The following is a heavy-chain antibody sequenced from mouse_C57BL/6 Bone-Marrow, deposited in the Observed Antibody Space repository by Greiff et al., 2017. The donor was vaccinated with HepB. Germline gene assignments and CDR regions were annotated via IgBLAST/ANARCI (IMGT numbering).Heavy chain of an antibody. D-gene: IGHD2-2*01. CDR3: ARDRGGYDDWYFDV. CDR2: ISYSGST. V-gene: IGHV3-1*01. Sequence: EVQLVESGPGMVKPSQSLSLTCTVTGYSITSCYVWHWIRHFPGNQLEWMGYISYSGSTNYNPTLKSRISITHDTSKNHFFLKLNSVTTEDTATLYCARDRGGYDDWYFDVWGTGTTVIGSS. J-gene: IGHJ1*03. CDR1: GYSITSCYV.